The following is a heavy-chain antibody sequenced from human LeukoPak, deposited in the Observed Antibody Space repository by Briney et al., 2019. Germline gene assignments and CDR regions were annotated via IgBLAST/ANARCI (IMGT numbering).Heavy chain of an antibody. V-gene: IGHV3-23*01. CDR1: GFTFSSYA. CDR3: AKDPTDIAVAGTSTSPDDY. D-gene: IGHD6-19*01. CDR2: ISGSGGST. J-gene: IGHJ4*02. Sequence: PGGSLRLSCAASGFTFSSYAMSWVRQAPGKGLEWVSAISGSGGSTYYADSVKGRFTISRDNSKNTLYLQMNSLRAEDTAVYYCAKDPTDIAVAGTSTSPDDYWGQGTLVTVSS.